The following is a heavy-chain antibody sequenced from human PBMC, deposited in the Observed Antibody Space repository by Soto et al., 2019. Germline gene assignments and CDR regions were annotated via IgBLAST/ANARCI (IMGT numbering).Heavy chain of an antibody. CDR2: ISAHNGNT. V-gene: IGHV1-18*01. J-gene: IGHJ4*02. Sequence: QVHLVQSGAEVKKPGASVKVSCKASGYTFTSYGITWVRQAPGQGREWKGWISAHNGNTDYAQKLQGRVIVTRDTSTSTAYMELRSLISDDTAVYYCARGRYGEYWGQGALVTVSS. D-gene: IGHD3-10*01. CDR3: ARGRYGEY. CDR1: GYTFTSYG.